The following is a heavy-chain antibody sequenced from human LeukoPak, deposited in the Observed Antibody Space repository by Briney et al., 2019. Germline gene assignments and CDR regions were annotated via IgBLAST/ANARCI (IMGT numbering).Heavy chain of an antibody. CDR3: ARRSGSYYYFDY. J-gene: IGHJ4*02. V-gene: IGHV4-34*01. CDR1: GGSFSGYY. Sequence: KASETLSLTCAVYGGSFSGYYWSWICQPPGKGLEWIGEINHSGSTNYNPSLKSRVTISVDTSKNQFSLKLSSVTAADTAVYYCARRSGSYYYFDYWGQGTLVTVSS. D-gene: IGHD1-26*01. CDR2: INHSGST.